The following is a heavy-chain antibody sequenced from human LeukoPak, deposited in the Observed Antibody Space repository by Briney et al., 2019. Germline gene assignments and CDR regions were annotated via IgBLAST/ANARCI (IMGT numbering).Heavy chain of an antibody. D-gene: IGHD2-15*01. CDR3: ARDLGGSWSYNWFDP. V-gene: IGHV7-4-1*02. CDR2: INTNTGNP. J-gene: IGHJ5*02. Sequence: ASVKVSCKASGYTFTSYAMNWVRQAPGQGLEWMGWINTNTGNPTYAQGFTERFVFSLDTSVSTAYLQISSLKAEDTAVYYCARDLGGSWSYNWFDPWGQETLVTVSS. CDR1: GYTFTSYA.